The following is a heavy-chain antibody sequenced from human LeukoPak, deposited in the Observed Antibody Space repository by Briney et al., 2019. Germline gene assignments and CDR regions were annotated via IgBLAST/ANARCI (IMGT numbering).Heavy chain of an antibody. Sequence: SETLSLTCAVSGASIASHSWWSWVRQPPGKGLEWIGEVYHSGGANYKPSLKSRVTISVDTSKNQFSLKLSSVTAADTAVYYCASIFGDYGLARYYFDYWGQGTLVTVSS. CDR2: VYHSGGA. D-gene: IGHD4-17*01. CDR1: GASIASHSW. J-gene: IGHJ4*02. CDR3: ASIFGDYGLARYYFDY. V-gene: IGHV4/OR15-8*01.